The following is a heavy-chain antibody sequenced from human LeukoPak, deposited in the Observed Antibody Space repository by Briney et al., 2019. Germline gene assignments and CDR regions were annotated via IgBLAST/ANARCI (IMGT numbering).Heavy chain of an antibody. Sequence: SETLSLTCTVSGGSISSYYWSWIRQPPGKGLEWIGYIYYSGSTNYNPSLKSRVTISVDTSKNQFSLKLSSVTAADTAVYYCARRPYGNGAFDIWGQGTMVTVSS. CDR2: IYYSGST. CDR1: GGSISSYY. V-gene: IGHV4-59*01. CDR3: ARRPYGNGAFDI. D-gene: IGHD4-11*01. J-gene: IGHJ3*02.